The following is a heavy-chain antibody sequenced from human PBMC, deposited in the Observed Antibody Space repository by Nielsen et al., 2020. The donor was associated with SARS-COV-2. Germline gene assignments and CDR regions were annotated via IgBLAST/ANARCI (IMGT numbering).Heavy chain of an antibody. V-gene: IGHV3-33*01. D-gene: IGHD3-22*01. CDR2: IWYDGSNK. CDR3: TTSLTMTYYFDY. Sequence: GESLKISCAASGFTFSSYGMHWVRQAPGKGLEWVAVIWYDGSNKYYADSVKGRFTISRDNSKNTLYLQMNSLKTEDTAVYYCTTSLTMTYYFDYWGQGTLVTVSS. CDR1: GFTFSSYG. J-gene: IGHJ4*02.